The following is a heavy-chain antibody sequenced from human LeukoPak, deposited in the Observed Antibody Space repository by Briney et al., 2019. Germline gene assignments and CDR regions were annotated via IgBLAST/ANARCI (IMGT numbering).Heavy chain of an antibody. CDR1: GFTFTSSA. V-gene: IGHV1-58*01. CDR2: IVVGSGNT. CDR3: AASGSDSSGYYPDY. D-gene: IGHD3-22*01. J-gene: IGHJ4*02. Sequence: SVKVSFKASGFTFTSSAVQWVRQARGQRLEWIGWIVVGSGNTNYAQKFQERVTITRDMSTSTAYMELSSLRSEDTAVYYCAASGSDSSGYYPDYWGQGTLVTVSS.